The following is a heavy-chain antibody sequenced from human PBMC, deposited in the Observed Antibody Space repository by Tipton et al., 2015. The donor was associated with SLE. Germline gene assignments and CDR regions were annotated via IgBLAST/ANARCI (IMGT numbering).Heavy chain of an antibody. Sequence: TLSLTCDVYGDSLSGYYWSWIRQPPGKGLAWIASIYYRGSIYFNPSLESRVTMSVDTSKNQFSLKLSSLTAADTAVYYCARRVGNWYFDLWGRGTLVTVSS. D-gene: IGHD2-2*01. J-gene: IGHJ2*01. V-gene: IGHV4-38-2*01. CDR3: ARRVGNWYFDL. CDR2: IYYRGSI. CDR1: GDSLSGYY.